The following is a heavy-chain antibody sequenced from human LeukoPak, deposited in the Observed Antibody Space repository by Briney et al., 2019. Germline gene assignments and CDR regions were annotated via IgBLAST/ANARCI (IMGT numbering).Heavy chain of an antibody. D-gene: IGHD6-19*01. CDR3: ARESHPGSRGWYTRPSNWFDP. CDR2: IYYSGST. Sequence: SETLSLTCTVSGGSISSHYWSWIRQPPGKGLEWIGYIYYSGSTNYNPSLKSRVTISVDTSKNQFSLKLSSVTAADTAVYYCARESHPGSRGWYTRPSNWFDPWGQGTLVTVSS. J-gene: IGHJ5*02. V-gene: IGHV4-59*11. CDR1: GGSISSHY.